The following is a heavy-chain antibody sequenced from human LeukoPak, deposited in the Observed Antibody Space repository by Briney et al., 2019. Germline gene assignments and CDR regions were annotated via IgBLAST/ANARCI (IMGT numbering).Heavy chain of an antibody. CDR2: VYAGDSDT. CDR1: PYSFTSHW. D-gene: IGHD1-26*01. Sequence: GESLKISCTSSPYSFTSHWIGWVRQKPGKGLEWVGLVYAGDSDTIYSPSFQGQVTMSADKSTSTVYLQWSGLKASDTATYFCARQNRGGSHTTGYYFDYWGLGTLDTVSS. J-gene: IGHJ4*02. V-gene: IGHV5-51*01. CDR3: ARQNRGGSHTTGYYFDY.